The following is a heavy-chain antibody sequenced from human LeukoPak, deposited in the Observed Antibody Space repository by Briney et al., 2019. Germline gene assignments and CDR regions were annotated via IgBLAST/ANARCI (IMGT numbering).Heavy chain of an antibody. CDR2: ISGYNGNT. D-gene: IGHD6-19*01. CDR1: GYTFTSYG. J-gene: IGHJ3*02. Sequence: ASVEVSCKASGYTFTSYGISWVRQAPGQGLEWMGWISGYNGNTNYAQKLQGRVTMTTDTSTSTAYMELRSLRSDDTAVYYCARGSSGWYTQSAFDIWGQGTMVTVSS. CDR3: ARGSSGWYTQSAFDI. V-gene: IGHV1-18*01.